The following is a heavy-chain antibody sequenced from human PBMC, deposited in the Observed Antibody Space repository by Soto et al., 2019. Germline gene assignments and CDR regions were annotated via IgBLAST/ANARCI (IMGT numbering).Heavy chain of an antibody. CDR2: ISSDGDTI. CDR1: GFTFHEYA. J-gene: IGHJ6*02. Sequence: EVQLIESGGGWVQPGTSLRVSCVASGFTFHEYAIHWVRQAPGKGLEWVSGISSDGDTIAYADSVQGRFTVFRDNAKNSLYLQMNRLRAEDTALYYWTKGCYDLIYYFGMGVWGQGTTVTVSS. V-gene: IGHV3-9*01. CDR3: TKGCYDLIYYFGMGV. D-gene: IGHD5-12*01.